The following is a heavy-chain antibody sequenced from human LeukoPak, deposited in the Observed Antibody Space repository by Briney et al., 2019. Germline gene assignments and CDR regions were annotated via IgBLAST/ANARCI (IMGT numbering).Heavy chain of an antibody. CDR2: IEQEGSEK. V-gene: IGHV3-7*01. J-gene: IGHJ4*02. Sequence: PGGSLRLSCAASGFTFSSYWMSWVRQAPGKGLEWVANIEQEGSEKKYLDSVKGRFTISRDNAKNSLYLQMNSVRAEDTAVYYCARDKEKGGAGSKFDYCGQRTLVTVSS. CDR3: ARDKEKGGAGSKFDY. CDR1: GFTFSSYW. D-gene: IGHD3-10*01.